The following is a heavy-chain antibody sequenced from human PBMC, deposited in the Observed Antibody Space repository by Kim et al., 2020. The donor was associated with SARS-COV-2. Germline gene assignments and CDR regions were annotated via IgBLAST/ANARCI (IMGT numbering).Heavy chain of an antibody. CDR1: GGSISSSSYY. Sequence: SETLSITCTISGGSISSSSYYWGWIRQPPGKGLEWIGSIYYSGSTYYNPSLKSRVTISVDTSKNQFSLKLSSVTAADTAVYYCARRGSTSCSCDYWGQGTLVTVSS. V-gene: IGHV4-39*01. CDR2: IYYSGST. D-gene: IGHD2-2*01. CDR3: ARRGSTSCSCDY. J-gene: IGHJ4*02.